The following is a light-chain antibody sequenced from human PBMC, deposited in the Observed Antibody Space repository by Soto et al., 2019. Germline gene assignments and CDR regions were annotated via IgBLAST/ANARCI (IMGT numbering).Light chain of an antibody. V-gene: IGKV3-11*01. Sequence: EIVVTQSPATLSVSPGERATLSCRASQSVSSNLAWYQQKPGQAPRLLIYGASNRATGIPARFSGSGSGTDFTLTISSLEPEDFAVYYCQQRSNWPPTFGQGTKVDI. CDR2: GAS. CDR1: QSVSSN. CDR3: QQRSNWPPT. J-gene: IGKJ1*01.